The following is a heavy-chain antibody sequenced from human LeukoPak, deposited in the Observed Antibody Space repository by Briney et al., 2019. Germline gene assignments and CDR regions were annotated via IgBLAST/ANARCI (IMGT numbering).Heavy chain of an antibody. CDR1: GFTFSSCA. J-gene: IGHJ4*02. Sequence: GGSLRLSCAASGFTFSSCAMGWVRQAPGKGLEWVSYISSSSSTIYYADSVKGRFTISRDNAKNSLYLQMNSLRAEDTAVYYCARSQGGILWFGETRGYYFDYWGQGTLVTVSS. D-gene: IGHD3-10*01. CDR3: ARSQGGILWFGETRGYYFDY. V-gene: IGHV3-48*04. CDR2: ISSSSSTI.